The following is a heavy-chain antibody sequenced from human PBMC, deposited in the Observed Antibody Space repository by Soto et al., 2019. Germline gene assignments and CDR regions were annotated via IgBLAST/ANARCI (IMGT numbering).Heavy chain of an antibody. CDR3: ARTSRFDC. CDR1: CGSFSSYY. CDR2: INHSGST. D-gene: IGHD6-6*01. V-gene: IGHV4-34*01. Sequence: QVQLQQWGAGLLKPSETLSLTCAVYCGSFSSYYWSWIRQPPGKGLEWIGEINHSGSTNYNPSLKRRVTMSVHTSKNQFSLKLSSVTAADTAVYYCARTSRFDCWGQGTLVTVSS. J-gene: IGHJ4*02.